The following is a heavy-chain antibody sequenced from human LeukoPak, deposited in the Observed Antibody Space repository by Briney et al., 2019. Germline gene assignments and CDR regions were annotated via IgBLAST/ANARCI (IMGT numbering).Heavy chain of an antibody. Sequence: SRTLSLTCAISGDSVSSNSAAWNWIRQSPSRGLEWLGRTYYRSKWYNDYAVSVKSRITINPDTSKNQFSLKLSSVTAADTAVYYCARVHDGYNYAFDYWGQGTLVTVSS. CDR3: ARVHDGYNYAFDY. V-gene: IGHV6-1*01. CDR2: TYYRSKWYN. CDR1: GDSVSSNSAA. J-gene: IGHJ4*02. D-gene: IGHD5-24*01.